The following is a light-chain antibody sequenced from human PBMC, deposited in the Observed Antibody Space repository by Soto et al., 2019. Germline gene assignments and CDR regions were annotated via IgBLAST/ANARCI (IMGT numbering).Light chain of an antibody. CDR3: QQAKSFPIT. Sequence: DIQVTQSPPSMAASVGDRVTITCRASQDIGNWMTWYQQKPGKAPKLLIYSASTLVRGVPSRFSGSGSGTDFTLTISGLQPEDSLTYYCQQAKSFPITFGQGTRLDIK. J-gene: IGKJ5*01. CDR2: SAS. V-gene: IGKV1-12*01. CDR1: QDIGNW.